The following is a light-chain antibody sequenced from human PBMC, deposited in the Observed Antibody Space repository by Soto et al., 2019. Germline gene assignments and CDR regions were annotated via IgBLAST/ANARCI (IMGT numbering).Light chain of an antibody. V-gene: IGKV3-11*01. CDR2: DAS. CDR3: QQYNNWPGSI. Sequence: VVLRQSQDTLSLSPGKRANLSCRPSQSVSSYLAWYQRKPGQAPRLLIYDASNRATGIPARFSGSGSGTDFALTMRSLQSEYFAVYFCQQYNNWPGSIIGVGTKVDIK. J-gene: IGKJ4*01. CDR1: QSVSSY.